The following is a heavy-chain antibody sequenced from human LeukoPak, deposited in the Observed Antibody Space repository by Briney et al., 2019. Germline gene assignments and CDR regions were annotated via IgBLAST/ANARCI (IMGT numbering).Heavy chain of an antibody. CDR1: GFTFSSYW. CDR3: ARAADSSGYYDY. J-gene: IGHJ4*02. Sequence: GGSLRLSCAVSGFTFSSYWMHWVRQAPGKGLVWVSRINSDGSSTSYADSVKGRFTISRDSAKNTLYLQMNSLRAEDTAVYYCARAADSSGYYDYWGQGTLVTVSS. D-gene: IGHD3-22*01. CDR2: INSDGSST. V-gene: IGHV3-74*01.